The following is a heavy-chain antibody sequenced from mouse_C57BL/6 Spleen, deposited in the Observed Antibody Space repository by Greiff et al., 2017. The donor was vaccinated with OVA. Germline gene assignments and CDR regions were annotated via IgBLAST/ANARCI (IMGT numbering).Heavy chain of an antibody. CDR1: GFTFSSYA. D-gene: IGHD4-1*01. Sequence: EVQLVESGEGLVKPGGSLKLSCAASGFTFSSYAMSWVRQTPEKRLAWVAYISSGGDYIYYAATVKGRFTISRDNARNTLYLQMSSLKSEDTAMYYCTRFLGRAWFAYWGQGTLVTVSA. CDR3: TRFLGRAWFAY. V-gene: IGHV5-9-1*02. J-gene: IGHJ3*01. CDR2: ISSGGDYI.